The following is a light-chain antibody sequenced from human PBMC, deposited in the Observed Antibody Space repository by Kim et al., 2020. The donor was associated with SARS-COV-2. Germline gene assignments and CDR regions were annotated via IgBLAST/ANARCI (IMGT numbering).Light chain of an antibody. J-gene: IGKJ5*01. Sequence: EIVMTQSPATLSVSPGESATFSCRASQSIRSNLAWYQQKPGQAPRLLIYGASTRASGIPARFSGTGSGTEFTLTISSLQSEDIAVYYCLQYNSWPPTITFGQGTRLEIK. V-gene: IGKV3-15*01. CDR2: GAS. CDR1: QSIRSN. CDR3: LQYNSWPPTIT.